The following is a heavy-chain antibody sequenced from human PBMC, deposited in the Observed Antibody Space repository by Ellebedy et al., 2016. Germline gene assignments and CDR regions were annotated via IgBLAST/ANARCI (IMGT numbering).Heavy chain of an antibody. J-gene: IGHJ4*02. V-gene: IGHV4-59*01. Sequence: GSLRLSXTVSGGSISSYYWSWIRQPPGKGLEWIGYIYYSGSTNYNPSLKSRVTISVDTSKNQFSLKLSSVTAADTAVYYCARDSPYVWGSYRYFDYWGQGTLVTVSS. D-gene: IGHD3-16*02. CDR3: ARDSPYVWGSYRYFDY. CDR2: IYYSGST. CDR1: GGSISSYY.